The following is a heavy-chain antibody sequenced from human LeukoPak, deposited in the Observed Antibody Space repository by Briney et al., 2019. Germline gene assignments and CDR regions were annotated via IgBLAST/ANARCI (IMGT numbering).Heavy chain of an antibody. V-gene: IGHV3-7*01. D-gene: IGHD1/OR15-1a*01. CDR1: GFTFRSYW. Sequence: GGSLRLSCAASGFTFRSYWMTWVRQAPGKGLEWVASIKQDGSEKYCVDSVKGRFTISRDNAKNSLYLLMNSLRAEDTAVYYCARDAYNWNIDVFDIWGQGTMVTVSS. J-gene: IGHJ3*02. CDR2: IKQDGSEK. CDR3: ARDAYNWNIDVFDI.